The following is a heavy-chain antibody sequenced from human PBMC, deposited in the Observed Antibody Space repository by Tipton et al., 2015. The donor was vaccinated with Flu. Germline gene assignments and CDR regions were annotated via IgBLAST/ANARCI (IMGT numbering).Heavy chain of an antibody. CDR1: GGSIRSYY. CDR3: ARASGSGTYVIFDS. D-gene: IGHD3-10*01. J-gene: IGHJ4*02. Sequence: LRLSCTVSGGSIRSYYWSWIRQPAGKGLEWIGRIYTSGTTNYNPSLKSRVTMSIDTSKDQFSLKLSSVTAADTAVYYCARASGSGTYVIFDSWGQGTLGTVSS. V-gene: IGHV4-4*07. CDR2: IYTSGTT.